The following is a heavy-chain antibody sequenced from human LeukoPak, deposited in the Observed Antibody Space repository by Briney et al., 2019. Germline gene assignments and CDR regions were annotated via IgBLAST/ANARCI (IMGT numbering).Heavy chain of an antibody. J-gene: IGHJ4*02. CDR2: ISTSGNDI. CDR3: ARGAQWVLDY. V-gene: IGHV3-48*03. D-gene: IGHD1-26*01. Sequence: PGGSLRLSCAASGFIFSNYEINWVRQAPGEGLEWVSYISTSGNDIYYADSVKGRFTISRDNAKNSLYLQLNSLRADDTAVYYCARGAQWVLDYWGQGTLVTASS. CDR1: GFIFSNYE.